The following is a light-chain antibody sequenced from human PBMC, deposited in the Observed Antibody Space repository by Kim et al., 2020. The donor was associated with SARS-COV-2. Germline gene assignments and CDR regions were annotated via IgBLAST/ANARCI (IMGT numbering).Light chain of an antibody. J-gene: IGLJ2*01. CDR1: SSNIGAGYD. CDR3: QSYDSSLSALV. Sequence: QRVTISCTGISSNIGAGYDVHWYQQLPGTAPKLLIYGNSNRPSGVPDRFSGSKSGTSASLAITGLQAEDEADYYCQSYDSSLSALVFGGGTQLTVL. V-gene: IGLV1-40*01. CDR2: GNS.